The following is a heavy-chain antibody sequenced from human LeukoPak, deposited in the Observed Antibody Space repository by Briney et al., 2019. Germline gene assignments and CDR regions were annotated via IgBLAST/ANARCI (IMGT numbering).Heavy chain of an antibody. J-gene: IGHJ5*02. Sequence: SVKVSCKASGGTFSSYAISWVRQAPGQGLEWMGRIIPILGIANYARKFQGRVTITADKSTSTAYMELSSLRSEDTAVYYCARDTPGAGWFDPWGQGTLVTVSS. CDR3: ARDTPGAGWFDP. V-gene: IGHV1-69*04. CDR1: GGTFSSYA. D-gene: IGHD1-26*01. CDR2: IIPILGIA.